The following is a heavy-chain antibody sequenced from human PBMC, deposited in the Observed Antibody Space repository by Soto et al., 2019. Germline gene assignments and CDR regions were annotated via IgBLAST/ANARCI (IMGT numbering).Heavy chain of an antibody. CDR2: ITSSSDTI. D-gene: IGHD1-26*01. Sequence: EVQLVESGGGLVQPGGSLRLSCAASGFTCRTYSMNWVRQAPGKGLEWVSYITSSSDTIYYGDSVQGRFTISRDNARNSLYLQVNSLRDEDTAVNYCARVPSSGSYRSYYYYGMDVWGQGTTVTVSS. V-gene: IGHV3-48*02. J-gene: IGHJ6*02. CDR1: GFTCRTYS. CDR3: ARVPSSGSYRSYYYYGMDV.